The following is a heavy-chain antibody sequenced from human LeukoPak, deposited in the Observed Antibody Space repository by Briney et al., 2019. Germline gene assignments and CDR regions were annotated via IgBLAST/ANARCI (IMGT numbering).Heavy chain of an antibody. V-gene: IGHV3-7*01. J-gene: IGHJ3*02. Sequence: GGSLRLSCAASGFSISSYWMSWVRQAPGKGLEWVANIKQDGSEKYYVDSVKGRFTISRDNAKNSLSLQVNNLRAEDTAVYYCARSQLGAFDIWGQGTMVTVSS. CDR3: ARSQLGAFDI. D-gene: IGHD6-6*01. CDR1: GFSISSYW. CDR2: IKQDGSEK.